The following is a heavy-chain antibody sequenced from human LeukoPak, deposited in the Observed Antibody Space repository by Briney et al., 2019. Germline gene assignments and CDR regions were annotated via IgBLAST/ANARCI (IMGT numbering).Heavy chain of an antibody. J-gene: IGHJ5*02. V-gene: IGHV4-4*07. D-gene: IGHD5-18*01. Sequence: SETLSLTCTVSGASMSTYYWSWIRQPAGKGLEWIGRIYTNGGTSYNPSLKSRVTISVDTSKNQFSLKLSSVTAADTAVYYCARGRIYQLWLQNWFDPWGQGTLVTVSS. CDR3: ARGRIYQLWLQNWFDP. CDR1: GASMSTYY. CDR2: IYTNGGT.